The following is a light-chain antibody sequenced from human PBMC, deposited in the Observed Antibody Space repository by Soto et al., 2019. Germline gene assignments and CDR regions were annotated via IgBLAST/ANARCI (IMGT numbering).Light chain of an antibody. CDR2: AAS. V-gene: IGKV3-11*01. CDR1: QTISNY. J-gene: IGKJ5*01. CDR3: QQRSTWPPAIT. Sequence: EIVLTQSPDTLSLFPGERATLSCRSSQTISNYLAWYQQKPGQAPRLLIFAASSRATGIPARFSGSGSGTDFTLTISSLEPEDFAVYYCQQRSTWPPAITFGQGTRLEIK.